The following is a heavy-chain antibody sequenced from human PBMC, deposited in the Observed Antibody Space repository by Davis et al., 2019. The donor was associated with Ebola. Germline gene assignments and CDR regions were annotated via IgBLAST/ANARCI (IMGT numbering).Heavy chain of an antibody. CDR3: ARGIVVVVAATRGSWFDP. CDR2: ISYDGSNQ. Sequence: PGGSLRLSCAASGFTFSSYGMHWVRQAPGKGLEWVAVISYDGSNQYYADSVKGRFTISRDNSKNTLYLQMNSLRAEDTAVYYCARGIVVVVAATRGSWFDPWGQGTLVTVSS. V-gene: IGHV3-30*12. J-gene: IGHJ5*02. CDR1: GFTFSSYG. D-gene: IGHD2-15*01.